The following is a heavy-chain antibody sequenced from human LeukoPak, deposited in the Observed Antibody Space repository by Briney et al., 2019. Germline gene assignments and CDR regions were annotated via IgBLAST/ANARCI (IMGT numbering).Heavy chain of an antibody. D-gene: IGHD3-3*01. CDR1: GGSISSYY. J-gene: IGHJ6*02. Sequence: SETLSLTCTVSGGSISSYYWSWIRQLAGKGLEWIGRIYTSGSTNYNPSLKSRVTMSVDTSKNQFSLKLSSVTAADTAVYYCARDSYYDFWSGYGDYYYYGMDVWGQGTTVTVSS. CDR3: ARDSYYDFWSGYGDYYYYGMDV. CDR2: IYTSGST. V-gene: IGHV4-4*07.